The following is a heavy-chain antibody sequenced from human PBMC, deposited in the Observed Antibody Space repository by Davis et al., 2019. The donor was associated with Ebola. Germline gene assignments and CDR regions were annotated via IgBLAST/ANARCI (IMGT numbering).Heavy chain of an antibody. D-gene: IGHD3-9*01. CDR2: ISGTGIT. V-gene: IGHV3-23*02. J-gene: IGHJ4*02. Sequence: GESLKISCVASGLTFGDTGMAWVRQAPGKGLQWVSRISGTGITYYGDSVKGRFSISRDNSKNTVYLFMNRLRDEDTAVYYCAKVNVLRKLDWFLGYFDSWGQGTLVTVSS. CDR3: AKVNVLRKLDWFLGYFDS. CDR1: GLTFGDTG.